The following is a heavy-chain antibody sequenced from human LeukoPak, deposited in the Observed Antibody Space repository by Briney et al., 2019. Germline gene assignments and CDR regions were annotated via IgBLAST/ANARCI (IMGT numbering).Heavy chain of an antibody. J-gene: IGHJ6*03. Sequence: SETLSLTCTVSGGSVSSHYWNWIRQPPGKGLEWIGYIYYSGSTNYNPSLKSRVTISVDTSKNQFSLKLSPVTAADTAVYYCARLGATGTSRRPRYYYMDVWGKGTTVTVSS. CDR2: IYYSGST. CDR3: ARLGATGTSRRPRYYYMDV. CDR1: GGSVSSHY. V-gene: IGHV4-59*02. D-gene: IGHD1-1*01.